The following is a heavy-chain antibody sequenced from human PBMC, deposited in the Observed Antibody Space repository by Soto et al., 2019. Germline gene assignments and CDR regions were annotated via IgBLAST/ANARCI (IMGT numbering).Heavy chain of an antibody. Sequence: SETLSLTCAVYGGFLSESYWTWIRQPPGKVLEWIGEINHVGGTNYNPSLKSRVTMSVDTSQNQFSLRLISVTAADTAMYFCVRIRYQLPSSVLWLDPWGQGXPVTVSS. J-gene: IGHJ5*02. D-gene: IGHD3-16*01. CDR1: GGFLSESY. CDR3: VRIRYQLPSSVLWLDP. V-gene: IGHV4-34*01. CDR2: INHVGGT.